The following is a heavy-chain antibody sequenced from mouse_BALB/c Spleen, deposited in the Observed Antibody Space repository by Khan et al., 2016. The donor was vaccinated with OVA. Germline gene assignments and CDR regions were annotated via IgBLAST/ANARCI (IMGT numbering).Heavy chain of an antibody. CDR3: ARIKKIVATYFYD. Sequence: VQLQQSGAELVKAGASVKMSCKASGYTFTSYWMHWVKQRLGQGLEWFAETNPTNGRTYYNEKFKSKATLTVDKSSSTAYMLLSGPTFEDSAVYYCARIKKIVATYFYDWGQGTTLTVSS. J-gene: IGHJ2*01. CDR1: GYTFTSYW. D-gene: IGHD1-1*01. CDR2: TNPTNGRT. V-gene: IGHV1S81*02.